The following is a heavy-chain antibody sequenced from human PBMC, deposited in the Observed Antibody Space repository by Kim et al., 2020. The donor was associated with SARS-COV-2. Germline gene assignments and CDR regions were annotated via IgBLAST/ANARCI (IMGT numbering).Heavy chain of an antibody. CDR3: ARSQDPHYYGSGSLNWFDP. V-gene: IGHV6-1*01. CDR2: TYYRSKWYN. Sequence: SQTLSLTCAISGDSVSSNSAAWNWIRQSPSRGLEWLGRTYYRSKWYNDYAVSVKSRITINPDTSKNQFSLQLNSVTPEDTAVYYCARSQDPHYYGSGSLNWFDPWGQGTLVTVSS. J-gene: IGHJ5*02. D-gene: IGHD3-10*01. CDR1: GDSVSSNSAA.